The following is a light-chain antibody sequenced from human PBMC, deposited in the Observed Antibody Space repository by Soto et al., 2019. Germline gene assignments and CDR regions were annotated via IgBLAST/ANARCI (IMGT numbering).Light chain of an antibody. Sequence: DIRMTQSQSSLSASVGDRVTITCRASQSISSYLNWYQHNPGRAPKLLIYAASSLQGVFPSRFRARGSGTYFTLTISSLQPEDLATYDCQPSYSTPKTSGGGTKVEI. CDR3: QPSYSTPKT. CDR1: QSISSY. CDR2: AAS. J-gene: IGKJ4*01. V-gene: IGKV1-39*01.